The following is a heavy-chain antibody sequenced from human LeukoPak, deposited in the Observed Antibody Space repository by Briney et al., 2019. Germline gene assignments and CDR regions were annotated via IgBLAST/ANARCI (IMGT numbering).Heavy chain of an antibody. CDR3: ARDQGTVFGYFTY. D-gene: IGHD3-3*01. CDR1: GFIFSSYS. Sequence: GGSLRLSCAASGFIFSSYSMNWVRQAPGEGLEWVSYIRSSGDTMYYADSVKGRFTISRDNSKNTLYLQMNSLRAEDTAVYYCARDQGTVFGYFTYWGQGTLVTVSS. V-gene: IGHV3-48*04. J-gene: IGHJ4*02. CDR2: IRSSGDTM.